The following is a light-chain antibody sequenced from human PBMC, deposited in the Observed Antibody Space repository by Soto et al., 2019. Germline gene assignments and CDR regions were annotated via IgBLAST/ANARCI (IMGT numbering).Light chain of an antibody. J-gene: IGKJ5*01. V-gene: IGKV3-15*01. Sequence: KVMNKSPATLSVSQGEGATLSCRASQSLSSSSAWYQQKPGQAPRLLIYGASTRATGIPARFSGSGSGTEFTLTISSLEPEDSAVYYCQQRHLWPITFGQVARLEI. CDR2: GAS. CDR1: QSLSSS. CDR3: QQRHLWPIT.